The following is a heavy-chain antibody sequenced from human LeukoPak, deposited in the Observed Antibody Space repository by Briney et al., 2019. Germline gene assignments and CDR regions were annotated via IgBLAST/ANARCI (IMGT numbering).Heavy chain of an antibody. CDR2: IHSSGST. V-gene: IGHV4-4*07. J-gene: IGHJ5*01. D-gene: IGHD2-8*01. CDR3: ARDRCEGYCTSFDS. CDR1: GGSISNYY. Sequence: ASETLSLTCTVSGGSISNYYWSWIRQPAGKGLEWIGRIHSSGSTNYNPSLKSRVTISVDKSKNQFSLRLSSVIAADTAVYFCARDRCEGYCTSFDSWGQGTLVSVPS.